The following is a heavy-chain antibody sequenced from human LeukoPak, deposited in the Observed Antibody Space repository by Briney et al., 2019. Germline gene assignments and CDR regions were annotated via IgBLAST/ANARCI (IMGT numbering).Heavy chain of an antibody. J-gene: IGHJ6*03. Sequence: SETLSLTCAVYGGSFSGYYWSWIRQPPGKGLEWIGYIYYSGSTNYNPSLKSRVTISVDTSKNQFSLKLSSVTAADTAVYYCARDAYSGYGPPDYYMDVWGKGTMVTISS. CDR1: GGSFSGYY. CDR3: ARDAYSGYGPPDYYMDV. D-gene: IGHD5-12*01. V-gene: IGHV4-59*01. CDR2: IYYSGST.